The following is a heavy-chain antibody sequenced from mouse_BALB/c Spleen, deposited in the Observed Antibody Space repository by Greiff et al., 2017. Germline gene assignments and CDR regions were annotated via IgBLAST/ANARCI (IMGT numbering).Heavy chain of an antibody. V-gene: IGHV1S135*01. CDR1: GYSFTGYN. Sequence: VQLQQSGPELGKPGASVKISCKASGYSFTGYNMYWVKQSHRKSLEWIGYIDPYNGGTSYNQKSKGKATLTVDKSSSTAYMHLNSLTSEDSAIYYCARGGNPSYAMDYWGQGTSVTVSS. CDR2: IDPYNGGT. D-gene: IGHD1-1*02. CDR3: ARGGNPSYAMDY. J-gene: IGHJ4*01.